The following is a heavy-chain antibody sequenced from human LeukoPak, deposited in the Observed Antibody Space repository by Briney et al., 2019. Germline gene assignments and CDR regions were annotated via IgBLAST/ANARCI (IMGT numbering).Heavy chain of an antibody. V-gene: IGHV3-48*04. D-gene: IGHD5-12*01. CDR2: VGISSGNT. CDR3: ARDHRYALDT. J-gene: IGHJ5*02. Sequence: GGSLRLSCAASGFTFSDYSMNWVRQAPGKGLEWISYVGISSGNTKYADSVKGRFTISGDSAKNSVFLQMNNLRVEYTAVYYCARDHRYALDTWGQGTLVTVSS. CDR1: GFTFSDYS.